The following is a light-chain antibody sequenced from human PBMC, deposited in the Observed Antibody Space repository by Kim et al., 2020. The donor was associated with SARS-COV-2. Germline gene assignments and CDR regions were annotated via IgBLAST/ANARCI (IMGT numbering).Light chain of an antibody. CDR2: GNT. V-gene: IGLV1-40*01. CDR1: SSNIGAGYD. Sequence: QSVLTQPPSVSGAPGQRVTIACTGSSSNIGAGYDVHWYQQLPGTAPKLLVYGNTNRPSGVPDRISGSKSGTSASLAITGLQAEDEADYYCQSYDSIRSGWVFGGGTQLTVL. J-gene: IGLJ2*01. CDR3: QSYDSIRSGWV.